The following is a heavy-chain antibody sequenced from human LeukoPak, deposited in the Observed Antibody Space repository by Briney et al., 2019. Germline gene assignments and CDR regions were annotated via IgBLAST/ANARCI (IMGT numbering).Heavy chain of an antibody. J-gene: IGHJ4*02. CDR3: AREAYYSSGWYGKFYYFDY. V-gene: IGHV1-18*01. D-gene: IGHD6-19*01. CDR2: ISAYNGNT. CDR1: GYTFTSYG. Sequence: ASVKVSCKASGYTFTSYGIRWVRQAPGQGLEWMGWISAYNGNTNYAQKLQGRVTMTTDTSTSTAYMELRSLRSDDTAVYYCAREAYYSSGWYGKFYYFDYWGQGTLVTVSS.